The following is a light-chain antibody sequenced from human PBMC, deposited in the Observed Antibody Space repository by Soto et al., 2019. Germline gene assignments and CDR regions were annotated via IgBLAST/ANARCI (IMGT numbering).Light chain of an antibody. J-gene: IGLJ3*02. CDR1: TSNIGSNN. CDR2: NNE. V-gene: IGLV1-44*01. CDR3: AAWDDSLSGRV. Sequence: QSVLTQPPAASGTPGQRVTISCSGSTSNIGSNNVNWYRQLPGTAPKLLLFNNERRPSGVPGRVSGSKSGTSASLAISGLQSDDEADYYCAAWDDSLSGRVFGGGTKVTVL.